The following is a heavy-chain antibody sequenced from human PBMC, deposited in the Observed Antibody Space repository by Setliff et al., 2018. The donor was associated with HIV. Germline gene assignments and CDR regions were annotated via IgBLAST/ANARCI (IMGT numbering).Heavy chain of an antibody. CDR1: GYTFTSYG. J-gene: IGHJ3*02. V-gene: IGHV1-18*01. D-gene: IGHD2-8*01. CDR2: ISAYNGNT. CDR3: ARALRDTVLMVYAPDAFDI. Sequence: ASVKVSCKASGYTFTSYGISWVRQAPGQGLEWMGWISAYNGNTNYAQKLQGRVTMTTDTSTSTAYMELRSLRSDDTAVYYCARALRDTVLMVYAPDAFDIWGQGTMVTVSS.